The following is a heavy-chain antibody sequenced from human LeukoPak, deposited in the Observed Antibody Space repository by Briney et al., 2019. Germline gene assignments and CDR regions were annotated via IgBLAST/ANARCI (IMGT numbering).Heavy chain of an antibody. CDR3: AKFETRGNTDFDY. V-gene: IGHV3-21*01. CDR1: GFSFSTSS. CDR2: ISGSSIYI. D-gene: IGHD2/OR15-2a*01. J-gene: IGHJ4*02. Sequence: GGSLRLSCAASGFSFSTSSMNWVRQAPGKGLEWVSSISGSSIYILYADSVKGRFTISRDDDRSSLYLQMNSLRAEDTAVYYCAKFETRGNTDFDYWGQGTLVTVSS.